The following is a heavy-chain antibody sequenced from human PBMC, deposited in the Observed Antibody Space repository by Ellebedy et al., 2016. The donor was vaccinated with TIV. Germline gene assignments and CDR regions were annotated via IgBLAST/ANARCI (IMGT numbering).Heavy chain of an antibody. CDR1: GDSISSSNW. V-gene: IGHV4-4*02. J-gene: IGHJ4*02. CDR2: IYQSGST. Sequence: MPGGSLRLSCAVSGDSISSSNWWNWVRQTPGKGLEWIGEIYQSGSTNSNPSLKSRVTISVDPSKNQFSLTLSSVTAADTAVYYCARPPFDSGAYYFDYWGQGTLVTVSS. CDR3: ARPPFDSGAYYFDY. D-gene: IGHD1-26*01.